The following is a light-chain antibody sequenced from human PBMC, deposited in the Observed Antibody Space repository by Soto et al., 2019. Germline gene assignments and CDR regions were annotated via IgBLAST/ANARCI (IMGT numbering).Light chain of an antibody. CDR1: QSLVYRDGNTY. Sequence: VVMTQSPLSLPVTLGQPASISCRSSQSLVYRDGNTYLNWFQQRPGQSPRRLIYNVSNPDSGVPDRFSGSGSGSDFTLKISRVEAEDVGVYYCMQGTHWPRAFGQGTKVEIK. CDR2: NVS. J-gene: IGKJ1*01. CDR3: MQGTHWPRA. V-gene: IGKV2-30*01.